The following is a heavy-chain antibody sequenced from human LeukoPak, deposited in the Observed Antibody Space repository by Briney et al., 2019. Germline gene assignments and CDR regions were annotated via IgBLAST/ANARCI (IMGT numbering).Heavy chain of an antibody. V-gene: IGHV3-7*01. CDR2: IKQDGSEK. CDR1: GFTFSSYR. D-gene: IGHD1-7*01. CDR3: ARDHRGRTTSRWISYYYYYYMDV. Sequence: PGGSLRLSCAASGFTFSSYRMSWVRQAPGKGLEWVANIKQDGSEKYYVDSVKGRFTISRDNAKNSLYLQMNSLRAEDTAVYYCARDHRGRTTSRWISYYYYYYMDVWGKGTTVTVSS. J-gene: IGHJ6*03.